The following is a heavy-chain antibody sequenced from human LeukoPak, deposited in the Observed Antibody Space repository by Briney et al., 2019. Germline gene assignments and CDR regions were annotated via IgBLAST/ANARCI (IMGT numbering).Heavy chain of an antibody. CDR2: IYASGST. Sequence: SETLSLTCTVSGGSISSYYWSWIRQPAGKGLEWIGRIYASGSTNYNPSLKSRVTISVDTSKNQFSLKLNSVTAADTAVYYCHCSSISTFGHYYYMDVWGKGTTATVSS. V-gene: IGHV4-4*07. CDR3: HCSSISTFGHYYYMDV. CDR1: GGSISSYY. D-gene: IGHD2-2*01. J-gene: IGHJ6*03.